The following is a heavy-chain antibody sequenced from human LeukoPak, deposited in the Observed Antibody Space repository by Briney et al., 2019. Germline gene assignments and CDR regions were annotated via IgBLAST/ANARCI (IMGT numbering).Heavy chain of an antibody. Sequence: GASVTVSCKASGYTFTSYYMLWVRQAPGQGLEWMGVINPSDISTNYTQKFQGRVTMTRDTSTSTVYMELSSLRSEDTAVYYCAREAGFWGQGTLVTVSS. V-gene: IGHV1-46*01. CDR1: GYTFTSYY. CDR2: INPSDIST. CDR3: AREAGF. J-gene: IGHJ4*02.